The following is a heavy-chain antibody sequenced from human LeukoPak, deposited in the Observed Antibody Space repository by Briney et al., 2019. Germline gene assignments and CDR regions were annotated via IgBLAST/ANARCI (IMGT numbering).Heavy chain of an antibody. CDR3: ATGAQYGLWGVPYFYYMHV. J-gene: IGHJ6*03. V-gene: IGHV1-2*02. CDR2: VNPRNGGT. D-gene: IGHD3-10*01. CDR1: GYDFTGYY. Sequence: ASVKVSCKASGYDFTGYYVHWVRQAPGHGFEWMGWVNPRNGGTHYAQNFQGRLSMTGDTSTTTAYMELSGLTSDDTAVYYCATGAQYGLWGVPYFYYMHVWGKGTTVTVSS.